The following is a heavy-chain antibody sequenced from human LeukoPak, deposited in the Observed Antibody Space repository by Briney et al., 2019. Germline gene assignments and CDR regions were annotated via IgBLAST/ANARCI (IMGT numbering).Heavy chain of an antibody. Sequence: WASVKVSCKASGYTFTGYYMHWVRQAPGQGLEWMGWINPNSGGTNYAQKFQGRVTMTRDTSISTAYMELSRLRSDDTAVYYCARDHLGSSGWYLIDYWGQGTLVTVSS. V-gene: IGHV1-2*02. D-gene: IGHD6-19*01. CDR2: INPNSGGT. J-gene: IGHJ4*02. CDR3: ARDHLGSSGWYLIDY. CDR1: GYTFTGYY.